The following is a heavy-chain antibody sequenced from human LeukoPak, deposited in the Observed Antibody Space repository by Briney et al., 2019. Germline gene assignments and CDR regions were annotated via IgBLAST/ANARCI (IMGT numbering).Heavy chain of an antibody. CDR2: ISYDGSNK. CDR3: ARDQVSSGYYYTPTPLDY. J-gene: IGHJ4*02. CDR1: GFTFSSYG. V-gene: IGHV3-30*03. Sequence: PGGSLRLSCAASGFTFSSYGMHWVRQAPGKGLEWVAVISYDGSNKYYADSVKGRFTISRDNSKNTLYLQMNSLRAEDTAVYYCARDQVSSGYYYTPTPLDYWGQGTLVTVSS. D-gene: IGHD3-22*01.